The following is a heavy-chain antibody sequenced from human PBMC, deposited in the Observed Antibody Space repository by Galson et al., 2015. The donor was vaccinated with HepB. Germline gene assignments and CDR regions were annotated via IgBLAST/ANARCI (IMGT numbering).Heavy chain of an antibody. D-gene: IGHD6-13*01. J-gene: IGHJ4*02. CDR3: ARDLGSSWLTRFDY. CDR1: GYTFTSYA. Sequence: SVKVSCKASGYTFTSYAMHWVRQAPGQRLEWMGWINAGNGNTKYSQKFQGRVTITRDTSASTAYMELSSLRSEDMAVYYCARDLGSSWLTRFDYCGQGTLVTVSS. V-gene: IGHV1-3*01. CDR2: INAGNGNT.